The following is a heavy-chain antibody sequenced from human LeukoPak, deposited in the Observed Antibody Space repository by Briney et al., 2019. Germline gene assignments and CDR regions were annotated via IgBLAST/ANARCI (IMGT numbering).Heavy chain of an antibody. V-gene: IGHV3-7*01. J-gene: IGHJ4*02. D-gene: IGHD5-18*01. CDR2: INPDGNKK. CDR1: GLTFSSSW. CDR3: ARDLAYSRLDY. Sequence: GGSLRLSCAVSGLTFSSSWMDWVRQAPGKGLEWVASINPDGNKKYSAGSVKGRFTISRDNAENSLYLQMNSLRVEDTAFYCCARDLAYSRLDYWGQGMLVTVSS.